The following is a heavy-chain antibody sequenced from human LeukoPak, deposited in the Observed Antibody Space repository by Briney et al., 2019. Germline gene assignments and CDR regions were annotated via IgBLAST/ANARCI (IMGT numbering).Heavy chain of an antibody. D-gene: IGHD2-15*01. V-gene: IGHV3-11*01. Sequence: GGSLRLSCAASGFTFSDYYMSWIRQAPGKGLEWVSYISSSGSTIYYADSVKGRFTISRDNATNSLYLQMNSLRAEDTAVYYCARLVVVAATGGYYMDVWGKGTTVTVSS. CDR1: GFTFSDYY. CDR3: ARLVVVAATGGYYMDV. J-gene: IGHJ6*03. CDR2: ISSSGSTI.